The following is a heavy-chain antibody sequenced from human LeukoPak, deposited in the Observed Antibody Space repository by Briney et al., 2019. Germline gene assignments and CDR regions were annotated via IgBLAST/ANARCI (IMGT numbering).Heavy chain of an antibody. CDR1: GFTFSSYW. D-gene: IGHD3-22*01. J-gene: IGHJ4*02. V-gene: IGHV3-73*01. CDR2: IRSKLNTYAT. CDR3: TSSYYSDTRDYSFDH. Sequence: GGSLRLSCAASGFTFSSYWMSWVRQAPGKGLEWVGRIRSKLNTYATAYAASVKGRFTISRDDSKNTAYLQMNSLNTEDTAVYYCTSSYYSDTRDYSFDHWGQGTLVTVSS.